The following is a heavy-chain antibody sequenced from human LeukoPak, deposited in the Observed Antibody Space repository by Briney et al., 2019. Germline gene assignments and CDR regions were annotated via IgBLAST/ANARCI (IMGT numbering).Heavy chain of an antibody. D-gene: IGHD3-22*01. J-gene: IGHJ4*02. CDR2: IRYDGGNK. V-gene: IGHV3-30*02. CDR3: AKGDDSSGYYA. Sequence: PGGSLRLSCAASGFTFSSYGMHWVRQAPGKGLEWVAFIRYDGGNKYYADSVKGRFTISRDNSKNTLYLQMNSLRAEDTAVYYCAKGDDSSGYYAWGQGTLVTVSS. CDR1: GFTFSSYG.